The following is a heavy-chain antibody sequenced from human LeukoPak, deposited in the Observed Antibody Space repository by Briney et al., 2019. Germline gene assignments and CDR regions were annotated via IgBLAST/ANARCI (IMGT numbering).Heavy chain of an antibody. Sequence: PGRSLRLSCAASGFTFSSYGMHWVRQAPGKGLEWVAVIWYVGSNKYYADSVKGRFTISRDNSKNTLYLQMNSLRAEDTAVYYCASTVVTPDAFDIWGQGTMVTVSS. CDR2: IWYVGSNK. J-gene: IGHJ3*02. D-gene: IGHD4-23*01. V-gene: IGHV3-33*01. CDR3: ASTVVTPDAFDI. CDR1: GFTFSSYG.